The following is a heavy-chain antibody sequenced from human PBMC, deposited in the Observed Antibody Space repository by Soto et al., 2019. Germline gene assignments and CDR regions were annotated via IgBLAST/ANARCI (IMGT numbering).Heavy chain of an antibody. Sequence: GESLKISCRGSGYNFTSYLIGWVRQMPGKGLEWMGIIYPGDSDTTYSPSFQGQVTISADKSISTAYLQWSSLKASDTAIYYCARRLHSLYGMDVWGQGTTVTVS. CDR1: GYNFTSYL. CDR2: IYPGDSDT. CDR3: ARRLHSLYGMDV. J-gene: IGHJ6*02. V-gene: IGHV5-51*01. D-gene: IGHD6-13*01.